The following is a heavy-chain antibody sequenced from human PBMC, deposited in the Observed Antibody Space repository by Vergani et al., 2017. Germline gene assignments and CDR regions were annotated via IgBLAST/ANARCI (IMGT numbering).Heavy chain of an antibody. J-gene: IGHJ4*02. V-gene: IGHV4-34*01. CDR3: AREGYCTNGVCFTLFDV. CDR1: GGSFNDYW. D-gene: IGHD2-8*01. Sequence: QAQLQQWGAGLLKPSETLYLTCALYGGSFNDYWLTWIRQPPGKGLEWIGEIRHDGITHYSPSLKSRVTISIDTSTHQFSLNLSSVTAADTAVYYCAREGYCTNGVCFTLFDVWGQGALVTVSS. CDR2: IRHDGIT.